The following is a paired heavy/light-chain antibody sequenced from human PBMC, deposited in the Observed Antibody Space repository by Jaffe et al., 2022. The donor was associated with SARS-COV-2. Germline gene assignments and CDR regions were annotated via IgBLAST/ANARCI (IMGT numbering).Light chain of an antibody. J-gene: IGKJ1*01. CDR1: QSVSSSY. CDR2: GAS. V-gene: IGKV3-20*01. CDR3: QQYGSSLT. Sequence: EIVLTQSPGTLSLSPGERATLSCRASQSVSSSYLAWYQQKPGQAPRLLIYGASSRATGIPDRFSGSGSGTDFTLTISRLEPEDFAVYYCQQYGSSLTFGQGTKVEIK.
Heavy chain of an antibody. V-gene: IGHV4-61*02. J-gene: IGHJ6*02. CDR1: GGSISSGSYY. D-gene: IGHD5-12*01. CDR2: IYTSGST. CDR3: ARGGWGDGYNPTTYYYYGMDV. Sequence: QVQLQESGPGLVKPSQTLSLTCTVSGGSISSGSYYWSWIRQPAGKGLEWIGRIYTSGSTNYNPSLKSRVTISVDTSKNQFSLKLSSVTAADTAVYYCARGGWGDGYNPTTYYYYGMDVWGQGTTVTVSS.